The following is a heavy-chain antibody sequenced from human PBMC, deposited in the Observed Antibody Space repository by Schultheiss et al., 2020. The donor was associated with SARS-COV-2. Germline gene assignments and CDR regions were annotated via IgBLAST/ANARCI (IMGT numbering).Heavy chain of an antibody. CDR1: GGSISSGGYY. CDR2: IYYSGST. J-gene: IGHJ4*02. CDR3: ARVGKNDILTGYYFDY. D-gene: IGHD3-9*01. Sequence: SETLSLTCTVSGGSISSGGYYWSWIRQPPGKGLEWIGYIYYSGSTNYNPSLKSRVTISVDTSKNQFSLKLSSVTAADTAVYYCARVGKNDILTGYYFDYWGQGTLVTVSS. V-gene: IGHV4-61*08.